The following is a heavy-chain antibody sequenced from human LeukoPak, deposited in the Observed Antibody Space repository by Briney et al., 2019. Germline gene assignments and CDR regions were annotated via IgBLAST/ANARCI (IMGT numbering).Heavy chain of an antibody. CDR3: ATRTYSGSYHGYYYGMDV. D-gene: IGHD1-26*01. Sequence: SETLSLTCTVSGGSISSSSYSWGWIRQPPGKGLEWIGSIYYSGSTYYNPSLKSRVTISVDTSKNQFSLRLSSVTAADTAVYYCATRTYSGSYHGYYYGMDVWGQGTTVTVSS. V-gene: IGHV4-39*01. CDR2: IYYSGST. CDR1: GGSISSSSYS. J-gene: IGHJ6*02.